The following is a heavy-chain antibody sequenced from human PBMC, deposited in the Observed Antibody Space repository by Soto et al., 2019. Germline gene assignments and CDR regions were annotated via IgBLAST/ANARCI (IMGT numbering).Heavy chain of an antibody. CDR1: GYTLTELS. J-gene: IGHJ6*03. V-gene: IGHV1-24*01. D-gene: IGHD2-15*01. CDR2: FDPEDGET. CDR3: ETVVLVNDRYYYYMDV. Sequence: DSAKVSCKVSGYTLTELSMHWVRQAPGKGLEWMGGFDPEDGETIYAQKFQGRVTMTEDTSTDTAYMELSSLRSEDTAVYYCETVVLVNDRYYYYMDVWGKXTTVTVSS.